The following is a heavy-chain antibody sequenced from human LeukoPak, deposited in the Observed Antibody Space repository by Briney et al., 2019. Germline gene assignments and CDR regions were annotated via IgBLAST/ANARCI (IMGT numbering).Heavy chain of an antibody. J-gene: IGHJ4*02. Sequence: PSLILSLTCAVYGGSLSGYYWTWIRQPPGKGLEWIGEIKQSERTNYNPSLKSRITISIDTSKNQFPLKLTSVTAADTAVYYCAREGLKNVHNPLGYWGQGTLVRVPS. D-gene: IGHD5-24*01. CDR2: IKQSERT. CDR3: AREGLKNVHNPLGY. CDR1: GGSLSGYY. V-gene: IGHV4-34*01.